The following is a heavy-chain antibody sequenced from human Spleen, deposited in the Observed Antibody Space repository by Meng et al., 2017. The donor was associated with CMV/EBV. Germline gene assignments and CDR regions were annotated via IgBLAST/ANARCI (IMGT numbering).Heavy chain of an antibody. Sequence: YYIHWVRQAPGQRPEWMGLINPGAGNTNYAQNFQGRLTMTRDTSTSTVYMELSSLRSEDTAVFYCARDPGYYDTLTGYENSNWFDPWGQGTLVTVSS. CDR3: ARDPGYYDTLTGYENSNWFDP. V-gene: IGHV1-46*01. CDR1: YY. CDR2: INPGAGNT. J-gene: IGHJ5*02. D-gene: IGHD3-9*01.